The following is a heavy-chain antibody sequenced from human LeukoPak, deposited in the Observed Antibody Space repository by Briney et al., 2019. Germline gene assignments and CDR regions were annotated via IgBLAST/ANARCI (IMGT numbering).Heavy chain of an antibody. CDR1: GFTFSSYG. J-gene: IGHJ3*02. CDR3: AKDFSSSWHDAFDI. Sequence: GRSLRLSCAASGFTFSSYGMHWVRQAPGKGLEWVAVISYDGSNKYYADSVKGRFTISRDNSKNTLYLQMNSLRAEDTAVYYCAKDFSSSWHDAFDIWGQGTMVTASS. CDR2: ISYDGSNK. D-gene: IGHD6-13*01. V-gene: IGHV3-30*18.